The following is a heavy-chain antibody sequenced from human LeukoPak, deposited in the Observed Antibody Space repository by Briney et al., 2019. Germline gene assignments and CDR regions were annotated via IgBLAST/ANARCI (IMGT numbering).Heavy chain of an antibody. D-gene: IGHD1-26*01. CDR2: INPSGGST. CDR1: GYTLTELS. V-gene: IGHV1-46*01. J-gene: IGHJ5*02. Sequence: VASVKVSCKVSGYTLTELSMHWVRQAPGQGLEWMGIINPSGGSTSYAQKFQGRVTMTRDTSTSTVYMELSSLRSEDTAVYYCAREGWELLGNWFDPWGQGTLVTVSS. CDR3: AREGWELLGNWFDP.